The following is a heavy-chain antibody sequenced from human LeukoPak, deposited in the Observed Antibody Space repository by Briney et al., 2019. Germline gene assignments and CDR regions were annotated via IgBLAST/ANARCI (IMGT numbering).Heavy chain of an antibody. J-gene: IGHJ4*02. D-gene: IGHD5-24*01. V-gene: IGHV3-23*01. CDR2: ISWNSGSI. Sequence: GGSLRLSCAASGFTFSSYWMSWVRQAPGKGLEWVSGISWNSGSIGYADSVKGRFTISRDNSKNTLYLQMNSLRAEDTAVYYCAKDVEMATMGYYFDYWGQGTLVTVSS. CDR1: GFTFSSYW. CDR3: AKDVEMATMGYYFDY.